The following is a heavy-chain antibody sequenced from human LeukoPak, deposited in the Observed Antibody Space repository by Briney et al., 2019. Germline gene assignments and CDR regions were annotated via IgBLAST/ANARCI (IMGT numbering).Heavy chain of an antibody. CDR1: GGSISSSSYY. J-gene: IGHJ1*01. D-gene: IGHD6-13*01. CDR2: IYYSGST. V-gene: IGHV4-39*07. CDR3: ARVGSSRGYFQH. Sequence: SETLSLTCTVSGGSISSSSYYWGWIRQPSGKGLEWIGSIYYSGSTYYNPSLKSRVTISVDTSKNQFSLKLSSVTAADTAVYYCARVGSSRGYFQHWGQGTLVTVSS.